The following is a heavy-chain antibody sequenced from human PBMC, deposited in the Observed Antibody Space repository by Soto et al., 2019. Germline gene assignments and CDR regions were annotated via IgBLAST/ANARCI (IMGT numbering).Heavy chain of an antibody. D-gene: IGHD6-6*01. CDR3: AREGDYSSTSNWFDP. V-gene: IGHV4-31*03. Sequence: SETLSLTCTVSGGSISSGGYYWSWIRQHPGKGLEWIGYIYYSGSTYYNPSLKSRVTISVDTSKNQFSLKLSSVTAADTAVYYCAREGDYSSTSNWFDPWGQGTLVTVS. J-gene: IGHJ5*02. CDR1: GGSISSGGYY. CDR2: IYYSGST.